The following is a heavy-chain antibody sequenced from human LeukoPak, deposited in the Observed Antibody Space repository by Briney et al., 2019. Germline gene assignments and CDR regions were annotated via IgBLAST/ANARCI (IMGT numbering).Heavy chain of an antibody. D-gene: IGHD2-15*01. CDR2: MNPNSGNT. CDR3: ARGHKKVHGYCSGGSCYYFDY. CDR1: GYTFTSYD. J-gene: IGHJ4*02. V-gene: IGHV1-8*01. Sequence: GASVKVSRKASGYTFTSYDINWVRQATGQGLEWMGWMNPNSGNTGYAQKFQGRVTMTRNTSISTAYMELSSLRSEDTVVYYCARGHKKVHGYCSGGSCYYFDYWGQGTLVTVSS.